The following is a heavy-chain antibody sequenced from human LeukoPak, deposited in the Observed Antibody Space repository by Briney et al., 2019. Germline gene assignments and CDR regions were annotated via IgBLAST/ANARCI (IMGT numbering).Heavy chain of an antibody. CDR2: ISSSSSHI. V-gene: IGHV3-21*01. CDR1: GFTFSSYS. Sequence: GGSLRLSCAASGFTFSSYSMNWVRQAPGKGLEWVSSISSSSSHISYADSVKGRFPISRDNAKNSLFLQMNSLRVEDTAVYYCARAQYSSSFDAFDMWGRGTMVTVSS. D-gene: IGHD6-13*01. J-gene: IGHJ3*02. CDR3: ARAQYSSSFDAFDM.